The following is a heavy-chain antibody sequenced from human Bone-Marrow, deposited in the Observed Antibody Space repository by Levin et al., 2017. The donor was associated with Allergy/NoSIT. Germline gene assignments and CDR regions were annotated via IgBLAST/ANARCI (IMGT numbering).Heavy chain of an antibody. CDR1: GVSLNDQY. Sequence: PSETLSLTCTVFGVSLNDQYWSWIWQPPGKGLEWIGYISSRGSTDYNPSLKSRVTISVDTSKNLFSLKLTSVTAADMGVYYCAREIVLPATIRPFDLWGQGTLVTVSS. J-gene: IGHJ5*02. D-gene: IGHD2-2*01. V-gene: IGHV4-59*11. CDR2: ISSRGST. CDR3: AREIVLPATIRPFDL.